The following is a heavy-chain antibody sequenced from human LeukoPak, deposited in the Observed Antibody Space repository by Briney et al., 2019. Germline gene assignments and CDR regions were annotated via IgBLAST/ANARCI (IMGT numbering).Heavy chain of an antibody. V-gene: IGHV3-9*01. CDR1: GFTFSSYG. D-gene: IGHD2-15*01. J-gene: IGHJ4*02. CDR2: ISWNSGSI. Sequence: GRSLRLSCAASGFTFSSYGMHWVRQAPGKGLEWVSGISWNSGSIGYADSVKGRFTISRGNAKNSLYLQMNSLRAEDTALYYCAKDISMVAALPDYWGQGTLVTVSS. CDR3: AKDISMVAALPDY.